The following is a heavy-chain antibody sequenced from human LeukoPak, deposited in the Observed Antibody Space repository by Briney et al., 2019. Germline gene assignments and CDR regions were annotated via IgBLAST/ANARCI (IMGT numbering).Heavy chain of an antibody. J-gene: IGHJ4*02. D-gene: IGHD3-10*01. V-gene: IGHV3-53*01. CDR1: GFTVSSSP. CDR3: ARDLDHYYGSGGGY. Sequence: GGSLRLSCAASGFTVSSSPINWVRQAPGRGLEWVSVIYSGGNTFYADSVKGRFTISRDNAKNTLYLQMNSVRAEDTAVYYCARDLDHYYGSGGGYWGQGTLVTVSS. CDR2: IYSGGNT.